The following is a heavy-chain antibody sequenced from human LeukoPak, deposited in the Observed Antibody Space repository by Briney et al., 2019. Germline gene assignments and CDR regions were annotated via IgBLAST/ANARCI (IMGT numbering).Heavy chain of an antibody. V-gene: IGHV3-21*01. D-gene: IGHD2-21*02. CDR3: ARATYCGGDCYNWAHDY. CDR2: ISSSSSYI. CDR1: GFTISSYS. Sequence: PGGSLRLSCAASGFTISSYSMNLVRQASGKGLEWVSSISSSSSYIYYADSVKGRFTISRDNAKNSLYLQMNSLRAEDTAVYYCARATYCGGDCYNWAHDYWGQGTLVTVSS. J-gene: IGHJ4*02.